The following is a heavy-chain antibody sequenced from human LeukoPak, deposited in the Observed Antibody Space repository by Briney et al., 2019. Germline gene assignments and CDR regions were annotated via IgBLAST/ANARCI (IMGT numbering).Heavy chain of an antibody. J-gene: IGHJ4*02. CDR3: ASGPTVTTIDY. V-gene: IGHV4-39*01. Sequence: SETLSLTCTVSGGSISSSSYYWGWIRQPPGWGLEWIGRIYYSGSTYYNPSRKSRVTISVDTTKNQFSLKLSSVTAADTAVYYCASGPTVTTIDYWGQGTLVTVSS. CDR1: GGSISSSSYY. D-gene: IGHD4-11*01. CDR2: IYYSGST.